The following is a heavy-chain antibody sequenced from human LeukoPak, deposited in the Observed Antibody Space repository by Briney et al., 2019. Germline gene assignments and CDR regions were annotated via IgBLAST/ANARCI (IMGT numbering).Heavy chain of an antibody. CDR1: GFTVSSNY. V-gene: IGHV3-66*01. CDR2: IFNDIIT. Sequence: GGSLRLSCAASGFTVSSNYMGWVRQAPGKGLEWGSFIFNDIITYYADSVKGRFTISRDNFNNTLFLQLNSLRAEDTAFYFCARAQDYYDSSGRGYYFDYWGQGTLVTVSS. D-gene: IGHD3-22*01. CDR3: ARAQDYYDSSGRGYYFDY. J-gene: IGHJ4*02.